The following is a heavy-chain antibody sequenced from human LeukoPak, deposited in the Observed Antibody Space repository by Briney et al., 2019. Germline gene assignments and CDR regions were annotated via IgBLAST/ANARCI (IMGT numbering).Heavy chain of an antibody. Sequence: ASVKVSCKASGYTFTSYYMHWVRQAPGQGLEWMGLINPSGSSTSYAQKFQGRLSLTRDMSTSTDYMELSSLRVEDTAVYYCSSGGHVDYLGQGTLVTVSS. J-gene: IGHJ4*02. CDR1: GYTFTSYY. CDR3: SSGGHVDY. CDR2: INPSGSST. D-gene: IGHD3-16*01. V-gene: IGHV1-46*03.